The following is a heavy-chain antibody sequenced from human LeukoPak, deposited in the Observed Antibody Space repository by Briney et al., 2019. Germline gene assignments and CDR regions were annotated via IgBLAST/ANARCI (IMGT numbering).Heavy chain of an antibody. CDR1: GFTFSNAW. CDR3: TTDLKVDYDILTGYYLNDY. Sequence: PGGSLRLSCVASGFTFSNAWMSSVRQAPGKGLEWVGRIKSKTDGGTTDYAAPVKGRFTISRDDSKNTLYLQMNSLKTEDTAVYYCTTDLKVDYDILTGYYLNDYWGQGTLVTVSS. V-gene: IGHV3-15*01. D-gene: IGHD3-9*01. CDR2: IKSKTDGGTT. J-gene: IGHJ4*02.